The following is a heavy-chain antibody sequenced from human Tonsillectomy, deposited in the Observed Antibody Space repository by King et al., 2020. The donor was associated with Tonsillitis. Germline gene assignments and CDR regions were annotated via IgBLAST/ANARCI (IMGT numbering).Heavy chain of an antibody. V-gene: IGHV3-9*01. D-gene: IGHD6-19*01. J-gene: IGHJ6*02. CDR3: AKDIFPRIALASYYGLDV. CDR2: INWNSRSI. CDR1: GFNFIDYG. Sequence: QLVQSGGGLVQPGRSLRLSCAASGFNFIDYGMHWVRQAPGNGLEWFAGINWNSRSIGYAGFLKGRFAVSRVKPKNSRFLQMDMLRPEDTAFYYCAKDIFPRIALASYYGLDVWGQGATVTVSS.